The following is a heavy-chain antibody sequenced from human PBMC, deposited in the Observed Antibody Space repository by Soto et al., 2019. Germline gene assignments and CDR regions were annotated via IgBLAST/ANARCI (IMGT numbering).Heavy chain of an antibody. CDR2: ISAYNGNT. V-gene: IGHV1-18*01. D-gene: IGHD3-22*01. Sequence: ASVKVSCKASGYTFTSYGISWVRQAPGQGLEWMGWISAYNGNTNYAQKLQGRVTMTTDTSTSTAYMELRSLRSDDTAVYYCARAPGYDSSGYYPGLFDYWGQGTLVTVSS. CDR3: ARAPGYDSSGYYPGLFDY. J-gene: IGHJ4*02. CDR1: GYTFTSYG.